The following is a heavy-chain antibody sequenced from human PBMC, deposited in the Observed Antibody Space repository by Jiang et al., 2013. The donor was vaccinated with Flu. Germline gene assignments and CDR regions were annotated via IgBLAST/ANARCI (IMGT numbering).Heavy chain of an antibody. V-gene: IGHV1-2*06. Sequence: VQLVESGAALREPGASVKVSCRASGLRFSDYDYYIHWLRRAPGHGLEWMGQINAKGGGIRYGQKFQDRVTVTRDTSITTVHMDLISLTSDDTAVYYCVGESCDGGCRRAFGHWGQGTLVSVSS. J-gene: IGHJ4*02. CDR2: INAKGGGI. CDR1: GLRFSDYDYY. D-gene: IGHD2-21*01. CDR3: VGESCDGGCRRAFGH.